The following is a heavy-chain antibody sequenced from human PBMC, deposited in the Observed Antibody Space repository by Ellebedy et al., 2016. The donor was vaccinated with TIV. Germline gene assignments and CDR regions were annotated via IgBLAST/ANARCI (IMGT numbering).Heavy chain of an antibody. V-gene: IGHV4-39*07. CDR2: MDYRGNS. Sequence: SETLSLTXTVSGGSMTSYYWAWIRQPPGKGLEWIGSMDYRGNSYYNVSLKGRVTISGDTSKNQFSLKLSSVTAADTATYYCARDSTGRRFDPWGQGTLVTVSS. CDR3: ARDSTGRRFDP. D-gene: IGHD2-8*02. J-gene: IGHJ5*02. CDR1: GGSMTSYY.